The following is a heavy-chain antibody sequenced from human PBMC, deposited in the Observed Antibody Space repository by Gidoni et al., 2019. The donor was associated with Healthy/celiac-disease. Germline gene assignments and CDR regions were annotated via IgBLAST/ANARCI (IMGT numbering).Heavy chain of an antibody. V-gene: IGHV4-39*01. Sequence: QLQLQESGPGLVKPSETRSLTCTVSGGSISSRSYYWGWIRQPPGKGLEWIGSIYYSGRTYYNPSLKSRVPISVDTSKNQFSLKLSSVTAADTAVYYCARSVVTYSFDYWGQGTLVTVSS. CDR2: IYYSGRT. CDR3: ARSVVTYSFDY. CDR1: GGSISSRSYY. D-gene: IGHD2-21*02. J-gene: IGHJ4*02.